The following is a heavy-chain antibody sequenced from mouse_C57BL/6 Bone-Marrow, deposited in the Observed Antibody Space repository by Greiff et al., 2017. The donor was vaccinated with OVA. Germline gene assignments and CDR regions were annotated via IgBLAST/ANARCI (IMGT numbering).Heavy chain of an antibody. Sequence: QVQLQQPGTELVKPGASVKLSCKASGYTFTSYWMHWVKQRPGQGLEWIGMIHPSSGSTNYNEKFKSKATLTVDKSSSTAYMQLSSLTSEDAAVYYCASRDINCRFLYAMDDWGKGTSVTVSS. V-gene: IGHV1-64*01. CDR1: GYTFTSYW. J-gene: IGHJ4*01. CDR3: ASRDINCRFLYAMDD. CDR2: IHPSSGST. D-gene: IGHD2-5*01.